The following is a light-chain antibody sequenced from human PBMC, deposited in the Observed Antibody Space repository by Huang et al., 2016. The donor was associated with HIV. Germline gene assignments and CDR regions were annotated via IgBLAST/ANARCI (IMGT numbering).Light chain of an antibody. J-gene: IGKJ5*01. Sequence: TQSPATLSLSPGERATLSCRASQDVSTYLAWYQQQPGQPPRLLLYDASNRATGIPARFSGSGSGTDFSLTISSLEPEDIAIYYCQQRNTWPPTFGQGTRLEIK. CDR2: DAS. CDR3: QQRNTWPPT. CDR1: QDVSTY. V-gene: IGKV3-11*01.